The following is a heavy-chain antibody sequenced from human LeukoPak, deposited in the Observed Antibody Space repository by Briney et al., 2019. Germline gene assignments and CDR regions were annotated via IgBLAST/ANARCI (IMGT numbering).Heavy chain of an antibody. V-gene: IGHV3-53*01. D-gene: IGHD1-26*01. CDR2: IYSGGST. CDR1: GFNVSRKY. CDR3: VTGWGAGFDY. Sequence: GGSLRLSCAASGFNVSRKYMSWVLQAPGKGLEWVSVIYSGGSTYYADSVKGRFTISRDNSENTLYVQMNSLRAEDTAVYYCVTGWGAGFDYWGQGTLVTVSS. J-gene: IGHJ4*02.